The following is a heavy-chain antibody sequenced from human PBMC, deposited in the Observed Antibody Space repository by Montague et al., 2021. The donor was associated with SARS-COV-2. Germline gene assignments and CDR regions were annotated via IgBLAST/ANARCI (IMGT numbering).Heavy chain of an antibody. CDR2: IYTSGST. CDR1: GGSISSGSYY. Sequence: TLSLTCTVSGGSISSGSYYWSWVRQPAGKGLEWIGRIYTSGSTNYNPSLKSRATISVDTSKNQFSLKLSSVTAADTAVYCCARDLAPYYGSGSYYNPIDAFDIWGQGTMVTVSS. V-gene: IGHV4-61*02. J-gene: IGHJ3*02. D-gene: IGHD3-10*01. CDR3: ARDLAPYYGSGSYYNPIDAFDI.